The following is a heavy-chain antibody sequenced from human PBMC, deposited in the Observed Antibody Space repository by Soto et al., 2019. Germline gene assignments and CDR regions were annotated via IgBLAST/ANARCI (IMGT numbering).Heavy chain of an antibody. Sequence: EVQLVESGGDLVQPWGSLRLSCAASGFSFGSSWMTWVRQAPGKGLEWVANIKKDGRKIKYLDSVRGRFTVSRDNAKNSQYLEMNSRRAEDTALYYCARDVSQGSSSLYLDAFDIWGQGTMVTVSS. CDR2: IKKDGRKI. D-gene: IGHD6-13*01. J-gene: IGHJ3*02. V-gene: IGHV3-7*05. CDR1: GFSFGSSW. CDR3: ARDVSQGSSSLYLDAFDI.